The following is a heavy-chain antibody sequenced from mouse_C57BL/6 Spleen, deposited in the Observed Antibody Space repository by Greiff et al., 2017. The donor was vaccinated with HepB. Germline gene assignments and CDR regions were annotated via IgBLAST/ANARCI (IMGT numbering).Heavy chain of an antibody. Sequence: EVKLEESGPGLVKPSQSLSLTCSVTGYSITSGYYWNWIRQFPGNKLEWMGYISYDGSNNYNPSLKNRISITRDTSKNQFFLKLNSVTTEDTATYYCARVLYGPWFAYWGQGTLVTVSA. CDR1: GYSITSGYY. J-gene: IGHJ3*01. CDR2: ISYDGSN. D-gene: IGHD1-1*02. V-gene: IGHV3-6*01. CDR3: ARVLYGPWFAY.